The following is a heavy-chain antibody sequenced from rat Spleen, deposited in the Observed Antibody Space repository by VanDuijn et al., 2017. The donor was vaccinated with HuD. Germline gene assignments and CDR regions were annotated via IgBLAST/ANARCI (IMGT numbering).Heavy chain of an antibody. CDR2: IWSGGST. V-gene: IGHV2-1*01. CDR3: TSPLRWFAY. J-gene: IGHJ3*01. Sequence: QVQLKESGPGLVQPSQTLSLTCTVSGFSLTSNSVTWVRQPPGKGLEWMGSIWSGGSTDYNSALKSRLSISRDTSKSQVFLKLNSLRTEDTSIYFCTSPLRWFAYWGQGTLVTVSS. CDR1: GFSLTSNS.